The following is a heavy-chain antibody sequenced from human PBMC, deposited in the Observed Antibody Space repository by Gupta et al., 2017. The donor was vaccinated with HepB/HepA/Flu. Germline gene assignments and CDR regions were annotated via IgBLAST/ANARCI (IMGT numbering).Heavy chain of an antibody. CDR3: SCVVGATTVDD. CDR2: IIPIFGTA. Sequence: QVQLVQSGAEVKKPGSSVKVSCKASGGTFSSYAISWVRQAPGQGLEWMGGIIPIFGTANDAQKFQGRVTITADEATSTAYMEMRRLRAEDTAVYYGSCVVGATTVDDGVQGTLVTVYS. CDR1: GGTFSSYA. J-gene: IGHJ4*02. D-gene: IGHD1-26*01. V-gene: IGHV1-69*01.